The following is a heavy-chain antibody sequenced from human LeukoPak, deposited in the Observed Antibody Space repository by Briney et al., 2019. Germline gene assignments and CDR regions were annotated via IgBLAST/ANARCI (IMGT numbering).Heavy chain of an antibody. Sequence: ASVKVSCKASGYTFISYYMHWVRQAPGQGLEWMGLITPRSGTTTYAQKFQGRVTMTRDTSTSSVYMELSSLRSEDTAVYYCVRDRNDYAGTHRRGYYFDYWGQGTLVTVSS. CDR3: VRDRNDYAGTHRRGYYFDY. D-gene: IGHD4-23*01. J-gene: IGHJ4*02. CDR2: ITPRSGTT. V-gene: IGHV1-46*01. CDR1: GYTFISYY.